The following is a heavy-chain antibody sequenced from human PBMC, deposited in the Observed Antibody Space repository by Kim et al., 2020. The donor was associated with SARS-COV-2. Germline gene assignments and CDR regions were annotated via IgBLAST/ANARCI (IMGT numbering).Heavy chain of an antibody. CDR2: ISWNSGSI. Sequence: GGSLRLSCAASGFTFDDYAMHWVWQAPGKGLEWVSGISWNSGSIGYADSVKGRFTISRDNAKNSLYLQMNSLRAEDTALYYCAKDLFLGYYYDSSGQGAFDIWGQGTMVTVSS. CDR1: GFTFDDYA. CDR3: AKDLFLGYYYDSSGQGAFDI. V-gene: IGHV3-9*01. D-gene: IGHD3-22*01. J-gene: IGHJ3*02.